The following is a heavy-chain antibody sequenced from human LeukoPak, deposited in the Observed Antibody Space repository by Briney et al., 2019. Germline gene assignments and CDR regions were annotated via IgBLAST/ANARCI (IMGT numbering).Heavy chain of an antibody. CDR3: ARGARYGGNSGVGLD. D-gene: IGHD4-23*01. Sequence: ASVKVSCKASGYTFTSYGISWVRQAPGQGLEWMGWISAYNGNTNYAQKLQGRVTMTTDTSTSTAYMELRSLRSDDTAVYYCARGARYGGNSGVGLDWGQGTLVTVSS. CDR1: GYTFTSYG. CDR2: ISAYNGNT. J-gene: IGHJ4*02. V-gene: IGHV1-18*01.